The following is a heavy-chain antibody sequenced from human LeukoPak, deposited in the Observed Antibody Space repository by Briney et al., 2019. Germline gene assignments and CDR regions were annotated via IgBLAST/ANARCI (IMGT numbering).Heavy chain of an antibody. CDR3: AKAPDRIAAAGTWWFDP. J-gene: IGHJ5*02. CDR1: GFTFSSYG. Sequence: PGGSLRLSCAASGFTFSSYGVSWVRQAPGKGLEWVSAISGSGGSTYYADSVKGRFTISRDNSKNTLYLQMNSLRAEDTAVYYCAKAPDRIAAAGTWWFDPWGQGALVTVSS. D-gene: IGHD6-13*01. CDR2: ISGSGGST. V-gene: IGHV3-23*01.